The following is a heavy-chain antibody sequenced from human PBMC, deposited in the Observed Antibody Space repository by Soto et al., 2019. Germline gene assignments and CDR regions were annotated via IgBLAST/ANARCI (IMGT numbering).Heavy chain of an antibody. Sequence: GGSLRLSCAASGFRFRGFAMHWVRQAPGKGLEWVALIWYDGTHDQYSDSVKGRFTISRDNSKDTLFMEMNSLRVEDTAVYFCAKEVIYSPSFRGWLDPWGQGTLVTVSS. V-gene: IGHV3-33*06. CDR3: AKEVIYSPSFRGWLDP. J-gene: IGHJ5*02. CDR1: GFRFRGFA. D-gene: IGHD2-21*01. CDR2: IWYDGTHD.